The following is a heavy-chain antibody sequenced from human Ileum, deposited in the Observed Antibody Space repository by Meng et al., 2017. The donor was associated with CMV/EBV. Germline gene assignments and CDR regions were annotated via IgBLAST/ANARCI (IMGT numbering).Heavy chain of an antibody. CDR1: CVPIRTHH. J-gene: IGHJ4*02. D-gene: IGHD1-1*01. V-gene: IGHV4-59*11. CDR2: IHYTGRA. Sequence: QVQVQTTATALVQLSWTPSLTCWVSCVPIRTHHWSWVRQTPGKGLEWIASIHYTGRADYSPALKSRLTISVDTSDSQLSLKLSSVTPADTAMYYCAERGGGYWGQGILVTVSS. CDR3: AERGGGY.